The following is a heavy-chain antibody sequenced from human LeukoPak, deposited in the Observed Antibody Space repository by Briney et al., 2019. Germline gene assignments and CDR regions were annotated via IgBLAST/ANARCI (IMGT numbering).Heavy chain of an antibody. CDR3: ARDGVVTMELDY. CDR1: GDSISNSRHY. J-gene: IGHJ4*02. CDR2: IYPSGNT. V-gene: IGHV4-61*02. Sequence: SQTLSLTCTVSGDSISNSRHYWSWIRQPAGKGLEWIGRIYPSGNTNYNPSLKSRVTISLDTSKNQFSLILRSVTATDTAMYYCARDGVVTMELDYWGQGTLVTVSP. D-gene: IGHD4/OR15-4a*01.